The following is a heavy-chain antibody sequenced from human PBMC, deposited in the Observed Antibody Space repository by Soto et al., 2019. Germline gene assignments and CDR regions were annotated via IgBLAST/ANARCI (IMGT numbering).Heavy chain of an antibody. Sequence: GGSLRLSCAASGFTFSTYAMSWVRQAPGKGLEWVSYISSSSSTIYYADSVKGRFTISRDNAKNSLYLQINSLRAEDTAVYYCPRVRKGSGSYYPSDYYYMDVWGKGTTVTVSS. D-gene: IGHD3-10*01. CDR1: GFTFSTYA. CDR2: ISSSSSTI. J-gene: IGHJ6*03. V-gene: IGHV3-48*01. CDR3: PRVRKGSGSYYPSDYYYMDV.